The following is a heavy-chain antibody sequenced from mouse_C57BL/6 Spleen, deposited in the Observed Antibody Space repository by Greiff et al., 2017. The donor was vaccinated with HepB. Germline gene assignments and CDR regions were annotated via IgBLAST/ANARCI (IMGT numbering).Heavy chain of an antibody. CDR3: ASDGYYRSAMDY. V-gene: IGHV1-64*01. D-gene: IGHD2-3*01. CDR2: IHPNSGST. J-gene: IGHJ4*01. Sequence: VQLQQPGAELVKPGASVKLSCKASGYTFTSYWMHWVKQRPGQGLEWIGMIHPNSGSTNYNEKFKSKATLTVDKSSSTAYMQLSSLTSEDSAVYYCASDGYYRSAMDYWGQGTSVTVSS. CDR1: GYTFTSYW.